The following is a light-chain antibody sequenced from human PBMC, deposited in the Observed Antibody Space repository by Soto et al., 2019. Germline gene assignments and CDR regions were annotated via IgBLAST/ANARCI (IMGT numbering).Light chain of an antibody. J-gene: IGLJ1*01. CDR3: TSYTTSPTLYV. V-gene: IGLV1-40*01. Sequence: QSVLTQPPSVSGAPGQRVTISCTGTSSNIGAGYDVHWYQQLPGTAPKLLIYLNTNRPSGVPDRFSGSKSGTSASLAITGLQAEDEADYYCTSYTTSPTLYVFGTGTKLTVL. CDR2: LNT. CDR1: SSNIGAGYD.